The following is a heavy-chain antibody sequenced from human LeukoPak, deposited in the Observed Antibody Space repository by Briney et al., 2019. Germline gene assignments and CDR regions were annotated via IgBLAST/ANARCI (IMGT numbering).Heavy chain of an antibody. D-gene: IGHD5-18*01. V-gene: IGHV3-53*01. J-gene: IGHJ4*02. CDR1: GFTVSSNY. Sequence: GGSLRLSCAASGFTVSSNYMSWVRQAPGKGLEWVSVIYSGGSTYYADSVKGRFTISRDNSKNTLYLQMNGLRAEDTAVYYCAREKIQLWSRYFDYWGQGTLVTVSS. CDR2: IYSGGST. CDR3: AREKIQLWSRYFDY.